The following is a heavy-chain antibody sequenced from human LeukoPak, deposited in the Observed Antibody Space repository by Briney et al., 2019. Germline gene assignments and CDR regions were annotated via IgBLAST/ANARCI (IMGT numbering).Heavy chain of an antibody. J-gene: IGHJ4*02. CDR1: GGSISNYW. D-gene: IGHD6-13*01. CDR3: ARGYSSSWNYFDY. V-gene: IGHV4-59*01. Sequence: SETLSLTCAVSGGSISNYWWSWIRQPPGKGLEWIGYVFDSGSTNYNPSLKSRVTISVDTSKKQFSLKLSSVTAADTAVYYCARGYSSSWNYFDYWGQGTLVSVSS. CDR2: VFDSGST.